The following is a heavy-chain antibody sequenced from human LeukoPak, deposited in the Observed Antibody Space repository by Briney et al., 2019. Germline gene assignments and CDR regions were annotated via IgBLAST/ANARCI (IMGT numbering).Heavy chain of an antibody. Sequence: SETLSITCTVSGGSISSSSYYWGWIRQPPGKGLEWIGSIYYSGSTYYNPSLKSRVTISVDTSKNQFSLKLSSVTAADTAVYYCARSYSGYDPSGFDYWGQGTLVTVSS. CDR1: GGSISSSSYY. D-gene: IGHD5-12*01. V-gene: IGHV4-39*01. J-gene: IGHJ4*02. CDR2: IYYSGST. CDR3: ARSYSGYDPSGFDY.